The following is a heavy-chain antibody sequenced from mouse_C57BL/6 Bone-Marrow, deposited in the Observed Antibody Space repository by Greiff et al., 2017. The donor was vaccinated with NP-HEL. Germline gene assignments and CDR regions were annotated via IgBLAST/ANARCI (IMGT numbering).Heavy chain of an antibody. Sequence: EVKLMESGGDLVKPGGSLKLSCAASGFTFSSYGMSWVRQTPDKRLEWVATISSGGSYTYYPDSVKGRFTISRDNAKNTLYLQMSSLKSEDTAMYYCARPYYSNYGYYFDYWGQGTTLTVSS. CDR3: ARPYYSNYGYYFDY. D-gene: IGHD2-5*01. V-gene: IGHV5-6*01. CDR1: GFTFSSYG. CDR2: ISSGGSYT. J-gene: IGHJ2*01.